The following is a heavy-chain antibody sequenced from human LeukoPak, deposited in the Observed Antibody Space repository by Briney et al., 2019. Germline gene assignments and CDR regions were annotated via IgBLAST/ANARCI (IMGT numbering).Heavy chain of an antibody. V-gene: IGHV3-30*01. CDR2: ISYDGSNK. D-gene: IGHD3-22*01. CDR3: ASEKSAFTYYYDSSGFDY. J-gene: IGHJ4*02. CDR1: GFTFSSYA. Sequence: GGSLRLSCAASGFTFSSYAMHWVRQAPGKGLEWVAGISYDGSNKYYADPVKGRFTISRDNSKNTLYLQMNSLRAEDTAVYYCASEKSAFTYYYDSSGFDYWGQGTLVTVSS.